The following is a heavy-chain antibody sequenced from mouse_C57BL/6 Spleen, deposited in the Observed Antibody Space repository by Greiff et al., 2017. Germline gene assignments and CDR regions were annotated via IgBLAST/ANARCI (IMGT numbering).Heavy chain of an antibody. V-gene: IGHV5-4*03. J-gene: IGHJ3*01. Sequence: EVKLVESGGGLVKPGGSLKLSCAASGFSFSSYAMSWVRQTPEKRLEWVATISDGCSYTYSPDNVKGRFTISRDNANNNPYLQMSHLKSEDTAMYSCGRGASGAETWFAYWGQGALVTVSA. CDR2: ISDGCSYT. CDR3: GRGASGAETWFAY. CDR1: GFSFSSYA. D-gene: IGHD3-1*01.